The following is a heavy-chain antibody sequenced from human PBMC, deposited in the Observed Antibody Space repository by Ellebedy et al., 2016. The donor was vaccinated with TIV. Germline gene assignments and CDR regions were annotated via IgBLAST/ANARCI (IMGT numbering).Heavy chain of an antibody. CDR2: ISSSSSYI. CDR3: ARDGYYYGSGSYMGAFNY. V-gene: IGHV3-21*01. J-gene: IGHJ4*02. CDR1: GFTFSNAW. D-gene: IGHD3-10*01. Sequence: GGSLRLSCAASGFTFSNAWMNWVRQAPGKGLEWVSSISSSSSYIYYVDSVKGRFTISRDNAKNSLYLQMNSLRAEDTAVYYCARDGYYYGSGSYMGAFNYWGQGTLVTVSS.